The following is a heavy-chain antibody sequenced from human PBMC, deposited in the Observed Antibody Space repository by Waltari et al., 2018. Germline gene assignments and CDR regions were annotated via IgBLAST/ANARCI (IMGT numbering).Heavy chain of an antibody. Sequence: EVQLVESGGGLVQPGGSLRLSCAASGFTFSRYWMHWVRQAPGKGLVGCLRIKREGSGTIYADSVKGGFTISRDNAKNTLYLQLNSLRVEDTAVYYCAREPSPDSSGYFYYYMDVWGKGTTVTVSS. D-gene: IGHD3-22*01. J-gene: IGHJ6*03. V-gene: IGHV3-74*01. CDR1: GFTFSRYW. CDR3: AREPSPDSSGYFYYYMDV. CDR2: IKREGSGT.